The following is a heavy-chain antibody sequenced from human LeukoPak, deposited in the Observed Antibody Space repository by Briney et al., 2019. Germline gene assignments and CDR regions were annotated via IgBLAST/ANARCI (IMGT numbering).Heavy chain of an antibody. CDR1: GGTFSSYA. Sequence: ASVKVSCKTSGGTFSSYAISWVRQAPGQGLEWMGAIIPIFGTANYAQKFQGRVTITADESTSTAYMELSSLRSEDTAVYYCATDLTFGSLRFDPWGQGTLVTVSS. D-gene: IGHD3-16*01. CDR2: IIPIFGTA. V-gene: IGHV1-69*13. J-gene: IGHJ5*02. CDR3: ATDLTFGSLRFDP.